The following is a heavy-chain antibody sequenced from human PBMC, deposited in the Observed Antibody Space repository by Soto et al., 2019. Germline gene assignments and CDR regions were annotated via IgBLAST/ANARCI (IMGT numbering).Heavy chain of an antibody. CDR2: ISAYNGNT. Sequence: QVQLVQSGTEVKKPGASVKVSCKAAGYTFRTYGITWVRQAPGQGLEWMGWISAYNGNTNYAQKLQGRVTMTTDTSTRTAYMELRSLRSDDTAVYYCAKTPHYDSSGYCSWFDPWGQGTLVTVSS. V-gene: IGHV1-18*01. D-gene: IGHD3-22*01. CDR3: AKTPHYDSSGYCSWFDP. CDR1: GYTFRTYG. J-gene: IGHJ5*02.